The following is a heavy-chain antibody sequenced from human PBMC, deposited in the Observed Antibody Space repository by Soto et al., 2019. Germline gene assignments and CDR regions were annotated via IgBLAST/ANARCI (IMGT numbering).Heavy chain of an antibody. V-gene: IGHV1-69*02. CDR2: IIPILGIA. Sequence: QVQLVQSGAEVKKPGSSVKVSCKASGGTFSSYTISWVRQAPGQGLEWMGRIIPILGIANYAQKFQGRVTITADKSTCTAYMELSSLRSEDTAVYYCAGTVIVNWFDPWGQGTLVTVSS. CDR3: AGTVIVNWFDP. CDR1: GGTFSSYT. J-gene: IGHJ5*02. D-gene: IGHD3-16*02.